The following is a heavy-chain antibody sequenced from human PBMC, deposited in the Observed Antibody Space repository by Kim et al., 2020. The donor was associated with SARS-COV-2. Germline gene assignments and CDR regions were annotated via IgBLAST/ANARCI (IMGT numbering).Heavy chain of an antibody. J-gene: IGHJ4*02. D-gene: IGHD3-9*01. Sequence: SETLSLTCAVYSGSFSGNWWSWVRQPPGKGLQWIGEIDYSGSTKHNPSLKSRVTITIDTSKKQFSLKLNSVIAADTAVYYCARSSGYYALDSWGQGTLVTVS. CDR1: SGSFSGNW. CDR2: IDYSGST. V-gene: IGHV4-34*01. CDR3: ARSSGYYALDS.